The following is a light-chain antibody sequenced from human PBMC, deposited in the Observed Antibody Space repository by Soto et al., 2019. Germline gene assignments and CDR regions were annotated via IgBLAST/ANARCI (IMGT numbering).Light chain of an antibody. J-gene: IGKJ1*01. CDR3: QQYNNWPPT. CDR2: GAS. CDR1: QSVSGN. V-gene: IGKV3D-15*01. Sequence: EIVMTQSPATLSVSPGERATLSCRASQSVSGNLAWYQQKPGQAPRLLIYGASTRATGIPARFSGSGSGTEFTLTISSLEAEDFAVYYCQQYNNWPPTFGQGTKVEIK.